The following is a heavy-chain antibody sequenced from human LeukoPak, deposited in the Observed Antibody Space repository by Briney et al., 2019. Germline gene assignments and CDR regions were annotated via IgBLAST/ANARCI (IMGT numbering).Heavy chain of an antibody. CDR1: RFTFSTSW. D-gene: IGHD3-22*01. J-gene: IGHJ5*02. CDR3: ARDHSSGYYSPWFDP. CDR2: INPDGSDK. V-gene: IGHV3-7*01. Sequence: PGGSLRLSCAASRFTFSTSWMSWVRQAPGKGLEWVANINPDGSDKYYVESVKGRFTISRDNAKNSLFLQMNSLRAEDTAVYYCARDHSSGYYSPWFDPWGQGTLVTVSS.